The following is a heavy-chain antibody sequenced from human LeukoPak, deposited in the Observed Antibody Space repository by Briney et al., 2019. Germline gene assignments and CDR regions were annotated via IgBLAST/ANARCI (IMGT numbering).Heavy chain of an antibody. Sequence: LGLXXXXSGFTXSSYAMSWVRQAPGKGLEWVSAISGSGGSTYYADSVKGRFTISRDNSKNTLYLQMNSLRAEDTAVYYCAKRAMVRGVISISRAYYFDYWGQGTLVTVSS. CDR3: AKRAMVRGVISISRAYYFDY. V-gene: IGHV3-23*01. D-gene: IGHD3-10*01. CDR1: GFTXSSYA. J-gene: IGHJ4*02. CDR2: ISGSGGST.